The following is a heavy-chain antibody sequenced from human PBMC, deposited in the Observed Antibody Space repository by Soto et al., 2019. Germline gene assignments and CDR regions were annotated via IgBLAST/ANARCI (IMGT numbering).Heavy chain of an antibody. D-gene: IGHD3-10*01. J-gene: IGHJ6*02. V-gene: IGHV1-18*01. CDR1: GYTFTSYG. CDR2: ISAYNGNT. Sequence: ASVKVSCKASGYTFTSYGISWVRQAPGQGLEWMGWISAYNGNTNYAQKLQGRVTMTTDTSTSTAYMELRSLRSDDTAVYYCAREGYYGSGSYLRFDYYYGMDVWGQGTTVPVSS. CDR3: AREGYYGSGSYLRFDYYYGMDV.